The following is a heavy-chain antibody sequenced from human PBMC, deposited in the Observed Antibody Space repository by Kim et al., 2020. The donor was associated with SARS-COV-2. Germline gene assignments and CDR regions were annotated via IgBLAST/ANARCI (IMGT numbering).Heavy chain of an antibody. J-gene: IGHJ5*02. Sequence: QKLQGRVTMTTDTSTSTAYMELRSLRSDDTAVYYCARAPGSGSYYNWFDPWGQGTLVTVSS. V-gene: IGHV1-18*01. CDR3: ARAPGSGSYYNWFDP. D-gene: IGHD1-26*01.